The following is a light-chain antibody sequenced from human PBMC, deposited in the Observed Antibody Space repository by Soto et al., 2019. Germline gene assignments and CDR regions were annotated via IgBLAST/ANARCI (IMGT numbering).Light chain of an antibody. V-gene: IGKV1-9*01. Sequence: IQLTQFPSSLSASVVDRDTITCRSGQGIGSDLAWYQQKPGKALKLLIYAASTLQSGVPSRFSGSGSGTDFTLTISSLQPEDFATYYCQKLNSYPLNFGGGTKVDIK. CDR2: AAS. CDR3: QKLNSYPLN. J-gene: IGKJ4*01. CDR1: QGIGSD.